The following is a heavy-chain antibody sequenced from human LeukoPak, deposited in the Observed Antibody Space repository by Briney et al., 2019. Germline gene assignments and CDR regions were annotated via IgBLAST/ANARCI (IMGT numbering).Heavy chain of an antibody. D-gene: IGHD3-10*01. J-gene: IGHJ5*02. V-gene: IGHV1-18*01. CDR2: ISAYNGNT. Sequence: ASVKVSCKASGYTFTSCGITWVRQAPGQGLEWMGWISAYNGNTNYAQKLQDRVTMTTDTSTSTAYMEVRSLRSDDTAIYYCARSSGSDWGFDPWGQGTLVTVSS. CDR1: GYTFTSCG. CDR3: ARSSGSDWGFDP.